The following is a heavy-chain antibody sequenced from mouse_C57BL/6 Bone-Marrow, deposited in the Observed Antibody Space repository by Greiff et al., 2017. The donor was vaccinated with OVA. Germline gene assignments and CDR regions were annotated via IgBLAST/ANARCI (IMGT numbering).Heavy chain of an antibody. Sequence: QVQLQQSGAELVRPGASVKLSCKASGYTFTDYYINWVKQRPGQGLEWIARIYPGGGNNYYNEKFKGKATLTAEKSSSTAYMQLSSLTSEDSAVYVCARENDGSWFAYWGQGTLVTGSA. CDR2: IYPGGGNN. CDR1: GYTFTDYY. J-gene: IGHJ3*01. D-gene: IGHD2-3*01. V-gene: IGHV1-76*01. CDR3: ARENDGSWFAY.